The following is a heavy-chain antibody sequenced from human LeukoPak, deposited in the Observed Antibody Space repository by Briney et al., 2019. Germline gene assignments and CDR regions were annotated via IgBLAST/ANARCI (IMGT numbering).Heavy chain of an antibody. Sequence: GGSLRLSCAASGLTFSSYGMHWVRQAPGKGLEWVAVISYDGSNKYYADSVKGRFTISRDNSKNTLYLQMNSLRAEDTAVYYCAKKSNGLWWQPSTNEYFQHWARAPWSPSPQ. CDR3: AKKSNGLWWQPSTNEYFQH. D-gene: IGHD4/OR15-4a*01. V-gene: IGHV3-30*18. CDR2: ISYDGSNK. CDR1: GLTFSSYG. J-gene: IGHJ1*01.